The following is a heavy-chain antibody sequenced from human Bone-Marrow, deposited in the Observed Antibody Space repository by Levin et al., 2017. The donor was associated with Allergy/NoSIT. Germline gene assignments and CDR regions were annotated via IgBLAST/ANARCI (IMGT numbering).Heavy chain of an antibody. V-gene: IGHV3-30*04. CDR2: ISHDGTEK. J-gene: IGHJ4*02. Sequence: GGSLRLSCEVSGFALNAFAMHWVRQAPGKGLEWVAVISHDGTEKNYADSVRGRFTIFRENLKDRVYLQMNSLREDDTAVYYCARESDSSGYYFWYFFDLWGQGTLVAVSS. CDR3: ARESDSSGYYFWYFFDL. CDR1: GFALNAFA. D-gene: IGHD3-22*01.